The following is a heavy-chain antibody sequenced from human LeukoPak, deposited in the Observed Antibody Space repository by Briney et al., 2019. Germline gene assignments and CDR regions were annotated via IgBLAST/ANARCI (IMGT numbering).Heavy chain of an antibody. D-gene: IGHD5-18*01. CDR2: ISSSSSYI. Sequence: PGGSLRLSCAASGFTFSSYSMNWVRQAPGKGLEWVSSISSSSSYIYYADSVKGRFTISRDNAKNSLYLQVNSLRAEDTAVYYCAREWIQTFDYWGQGTLVTVSS. CDR3: AREWIQTFDY. V-gene: IGHV3-21*01. CDR1: GFTFSSYS. J-gene: IGHJ4*02.